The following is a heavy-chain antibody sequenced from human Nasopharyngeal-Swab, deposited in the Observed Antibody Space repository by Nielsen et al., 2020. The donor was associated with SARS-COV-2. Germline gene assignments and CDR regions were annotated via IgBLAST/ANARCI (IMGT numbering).Heavy chain of an antibody. CDR3: ARGPRGYYDSSGYYYVVGYFQH. Sequence: ASVKVSCKASGYTFTSYDINWVRQATGQGLEWMGWMNPNSGNTGYAQKFQGRVTMTRNTSISTAYMELSSLRSEDTAVSYCARGPRGYYDSSGYYYVVGYFQHWGQGTLVTVSS. CDR2: MNPNSGNT. D-gene: IGHD3-22*01. CDR1: GYTFTSYD. V-gene: IGHV1-8*01. J-gene: IGHJ1*01.